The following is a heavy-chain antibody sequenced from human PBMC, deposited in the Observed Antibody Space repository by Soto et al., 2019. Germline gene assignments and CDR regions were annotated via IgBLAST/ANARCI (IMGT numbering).Heavy chain of an antibody. CDR2: ISGSGRST. V-gene: IGHV3-23*01. D-gene: IGHD3-10*01. Sequence: GGSMRLSCSASGCTFNTYAMNWARKYPGKGLEWVSSISGSGRSTYYADSVKGRFTISRDNSKNTLYLQMNSLRAEDTAVYYCAKGLLWFGELLPANYYYGMDVWGQGTTVTSP. J-gene: IGHJ6*02. CDR1: GCTFNTYA. CDR3: AKGLLWFGELLPANYYYGMDV.